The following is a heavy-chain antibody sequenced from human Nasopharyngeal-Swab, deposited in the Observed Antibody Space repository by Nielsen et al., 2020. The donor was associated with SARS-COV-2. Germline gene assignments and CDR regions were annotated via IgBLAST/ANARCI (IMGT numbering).Heavy chain of an antibody. CDR2: ISYDGSKK. V-gene: IGHV3-30-3*01. CDR1: GFTFSSYA. J-gene: IGHJ6*02. Sequence: GGSLRLSCAASGFTFSSYAMHWVRQAPGKGLEWVVVISYDGSKKYYADSVKGRFTISRDNSKNTLYLQMNSLRAEDTAVYYCARDQGSSWYTYYYYYGMDVWGQGTTVTVSS. CDR3: ARDQGSSWYTYYYYYGMDV. D-gene: IGHD6-13*01.